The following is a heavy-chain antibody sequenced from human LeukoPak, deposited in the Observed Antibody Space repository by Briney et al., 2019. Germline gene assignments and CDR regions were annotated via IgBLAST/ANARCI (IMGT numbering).Heavy chain of an antibody. Sequence: GGSLRLSCAASGFTVSSKYMSWVRQAPGKGLEWVSVIYTGETTYYADSVKGRFTISRDNSKNTLYLQMDGLRVEDTAVYYCAKVGAVAAVENWGQGTLVTVS. CDR1: GFTVSSKY. V-gene: IGHV3-66*01. CDR3: AKVGAVAAVEN. CDR2: IYTGETT. D-gene: IGHD6-19*01. J-gene: IGHJ4*02.